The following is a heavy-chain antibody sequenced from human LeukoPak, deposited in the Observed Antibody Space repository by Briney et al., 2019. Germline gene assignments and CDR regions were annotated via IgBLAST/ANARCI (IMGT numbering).Heavy chain of an antibody. V-gene: IGHV1-18*01. D-gene: IGHD1-14*01. CDR3: ARVASSNHYYYYYMDV. J-gene: IGHJ6*03. CDR2: ISAYNGNT. CDR1: GYTLTSYG. Sequence: ASVKVSCKASGYTLTSYGISWVRQAPGQGLEWMGWISAYNGNTNYAQKLQGRVTMTTDTSTSTAYMELRSLRSDDTAVYYCARVASSNHYYYYYMDVWGKGTTVTVSS.